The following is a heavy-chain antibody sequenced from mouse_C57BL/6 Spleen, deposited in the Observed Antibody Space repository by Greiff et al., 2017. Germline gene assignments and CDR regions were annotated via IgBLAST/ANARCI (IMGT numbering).Heavy chain of an antibody. Sequence: VQLQQSGPELVKPGASVKISCKASGYTFTDYYLNWVKQSHGKSLEWIGDINPNNGGTSYNQKFKGKATLTVDKSSSTAYMELRSLTSEDSAVYYCARWYYWGQGTTLTVSS. V-gene: IGHV1-26*01. J-gene: IGHJ2*01. CDR1: GYTFTDYY. CDR2: INPNNGGT. CDR3: ARWYY.